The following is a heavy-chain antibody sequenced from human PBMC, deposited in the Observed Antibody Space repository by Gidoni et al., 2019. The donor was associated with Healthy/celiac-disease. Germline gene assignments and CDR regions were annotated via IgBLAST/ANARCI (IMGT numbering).Heavy chain of an antibody. CDR2: FSSIGSTI. D-gene: IGHD3-10*01. V-gene: IGHV3-11*01. CDR1: GFTFSDYD. Sequence: QVQLVESGGGLVKPGGSLRRSCAASGFTFSDYDLSWIRQAPGKGLEWVSYFSSIGSTIYYADSVKGRFTISRDNAKNSLYLQMNSLRAEDTAVYYCARDLTTKVSSSYYYGMDVWGQGTTVTVSS. J-gene: IGHJ6*02. CDR3: ARDLTTKVSSSYYYGMDV.